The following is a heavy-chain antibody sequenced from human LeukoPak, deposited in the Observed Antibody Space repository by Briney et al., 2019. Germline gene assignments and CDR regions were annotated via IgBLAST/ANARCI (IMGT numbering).Heavy chain of an antibody. CDR2: ISSSSSYI. CDR3: ARSRGGVPAAIDY. J-gene: IGHJ4*02. V-gene: IGHV3-21*01. CDR1: GLTFSSYS. Sequence: GGSLRLSCAASGLTFSSYSMNWVRQAPGKGLEWVSSISSSSSYIYYADSVKGRFTISRDNAKNSLYLQMNSLRAEDTAVYYCARSRGGVPAAIDYWGQGTLVTVSS. D-gene: IGHD2-2*01.